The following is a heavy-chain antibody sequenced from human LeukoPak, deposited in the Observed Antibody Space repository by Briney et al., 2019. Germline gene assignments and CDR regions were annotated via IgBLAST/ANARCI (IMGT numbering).Heavy chain of an antibody. CDR3: ASAYYYGSGSYIH. CDR1: GGSISSYY. CDR2: IYYSGST. D-gene: IGHD3-10*01. V-gene: IGHV4-59*08. Sequence: QPSETLSLTCTVSGGSISSYYWSWIRQPPGKGLEGIGYIYYSGSTNYNPSLKSRVTISVDTSKNQFSLKLSSVTAADTAVYYCASAYYYGSGSYIHWGQGTLVTVSS. J-gene: IGHJ4*02.